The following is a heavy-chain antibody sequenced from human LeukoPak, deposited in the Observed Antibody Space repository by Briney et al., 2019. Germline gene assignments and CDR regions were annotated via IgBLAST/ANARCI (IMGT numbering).Heavy chain of an antibody. V-gene: IGHV3-33*08. CDR2: IWYDGSNK. CDR1: GFTFSSYG. J-gene: IGHJ3*02. D-gene: IGHD3-10*01. Sequence: PGGSLRPSCAASGFTFSSYGMHWDRQAPGKGLEWVAVIWYDGSNKYYADSVKGRFTISRDNSKNTLYLQMNSLRAEDTAVYYCAKGVGNAFDIWGQGTTVTVSS. CDR3: AKGVGNAFDI.